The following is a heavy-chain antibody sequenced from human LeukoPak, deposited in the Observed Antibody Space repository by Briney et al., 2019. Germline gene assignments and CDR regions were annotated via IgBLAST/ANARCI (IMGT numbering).Heavy chain of an antibody. CDR3: AKDRDNNYYYYMDV. D-gene: IGHD1-14*01. Sequence: AGGSLRLSCAASGFTFSSYGMHWVRQAPGKGLEWVAFIRYDGSNKYYADSVKGRFTISRDNSKNTLYLQMNSLRAEDTAVYYCAKDRDNNYYYYMDVWGKGTTVTVSS. CDR2: IRYDGSNK. V-gene: IGHV3-30*02. CDR1: GFTFSSYG. J-gene: IGHJ6*03.